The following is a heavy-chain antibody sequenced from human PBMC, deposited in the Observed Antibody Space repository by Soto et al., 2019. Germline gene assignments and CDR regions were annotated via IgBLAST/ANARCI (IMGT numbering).Heavy chain of an antibody. J-gene: IGHJ6*02. CDR2: ISYDGSNK. CDR1: GFTFSSYG. D-gene: IGHD6-6*01. CDR3: AKARYSSSSVWSYYYYYGMDV. Sequence: QVQLVESGGGVVQPGRSLRLSCAASGFTFSSYGMHWVRQAPGKGLEWVAVISYDGSNKYYADSVKGRFTISRDNSKNTLYLQMNSLRAEDTAVYYCAKARYSSSSVWSYYYYYGMDVWGQGITVTVSS. V-gene: IGHV3-30*18.